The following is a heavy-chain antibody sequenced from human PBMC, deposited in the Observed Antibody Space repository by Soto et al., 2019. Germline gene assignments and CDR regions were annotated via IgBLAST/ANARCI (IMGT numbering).Heavy chain of an antibody. V-gene: IGHV1-69*06. CDR3: AICPYYDYFWGSYRWGAFDI. CDR2: IIPIFGTA. CDR1: GGTFSSYA. J-gene: IGHJ3*02. Sequence: QVQLVQSGAEVKKPGSSVKVSCKASGGTFSSYAISWVRQAPGQRLAWMGGIIPIFGTANYAQKFQGRVTITADKSTSTAYLELSSLGSEDTAVYYCAICPYYDYFWGSYRWGAFDIWGQGTMVTVSS. D-gene: IGHD3-16*02.